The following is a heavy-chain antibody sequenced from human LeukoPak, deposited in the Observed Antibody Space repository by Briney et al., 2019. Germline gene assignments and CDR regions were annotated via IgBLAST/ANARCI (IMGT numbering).Heavy chain of an antibody. Sequence: GGSLRLSCTASGFTFGDYAMSWVRQAPGKGLEWVGFIRSKAYGGTTEYAASVKGRFTISRDDSKSIAYLQMNSLKTEDTAVYYCTRSPLRWSYDYWGQGTLVTVSS. CDR3: TRSPLRWSYDY. CDR1: GFTFGDYA. D-gene: IGHD4-23*01. V-gene: IGHV3-49*04. J-gene: IGHJ4*02. CDR2: IRSKAYGGTT.